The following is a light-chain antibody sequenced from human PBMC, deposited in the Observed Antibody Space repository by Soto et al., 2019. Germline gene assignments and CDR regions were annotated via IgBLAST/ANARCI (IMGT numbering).Light chain of an antibody. V-gene: IGKV3-20*01. J-gene: IGKJ4*01. CDR1: VTVRNNY. Sequence: EFVCTQSLGTLSLSPGGRDPPSRTATVTVRNNYLAWYQQKPGQDARLLIYDGSSRATGIRDRFSGGGSGTDFTLTISSMEAEDFAVYYCQQFSSYPLTFGGGTKVDIK. CDR2: DGS. CDR3: QQFSSYPLT.